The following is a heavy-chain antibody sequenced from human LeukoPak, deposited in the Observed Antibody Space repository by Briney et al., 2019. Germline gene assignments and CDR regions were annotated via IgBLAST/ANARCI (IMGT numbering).Heavy chain of an antibody. Sequence: SETLSLTCTVSGGSISSYYWSWIRQPPGKGLEWIGYIYYSGSTNYNPSLKSRVTISVDTSKNQFSLKLGSVTAADTAVYYCAREGYSSTYYYYMDVWGKGATVTVSS. V-gene: IGHV4-59*01. CDR1: GGSISSYY. J-gene: IGHJ6*03. CDR3: AREGYSSTYYYYMDV. D-gene: IGHD2-15*01. CDR2: IYYSGST.